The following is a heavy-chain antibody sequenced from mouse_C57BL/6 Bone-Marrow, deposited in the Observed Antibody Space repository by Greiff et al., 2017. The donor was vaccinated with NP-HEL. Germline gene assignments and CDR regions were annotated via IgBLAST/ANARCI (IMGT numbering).Heavy chain of an antibody. V-gene: IGHV14-4*01. CDR1: GFNIKDDY. J-gene: IGHJ2*01. CDR3: TTDDGCYFDY. Sequence: VQLKESGAELVRPGASVKLSCTASGFNIKDDYMHWVKQRPEQGLEWIGWIDPENGDTEYASKFQGKATITADTSSNTAYLQLSSLTSEDTAVYYCTTDDGCYFDYWGQGTTLTVSS. D-gene: IGHD2-3*01. CDR2: IDPENGDT.